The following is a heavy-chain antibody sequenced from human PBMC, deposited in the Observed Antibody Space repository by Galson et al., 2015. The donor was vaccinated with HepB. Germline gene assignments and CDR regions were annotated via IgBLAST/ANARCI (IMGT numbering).Heavy chain of an antibody. Sequence: TLSLTCTVSGGSISSYYWSWIRQPPGKGLEWIGYIYYSGSTNYNPSLKSRVTISVDTSKNQFSLKLSSVTAADTAVYYCARDLSNHDYVWGSRGGGMDVWGQGTTVTVSS. CDR3: ARDLSNHDYVWGSRGGGMDV. CDR1: GGSISSYY. J-gene: IGHJ6*02. D-gene: IGHD3-16*01. CDR2: IYYSGST. V-gene: IGHV4-59*01.